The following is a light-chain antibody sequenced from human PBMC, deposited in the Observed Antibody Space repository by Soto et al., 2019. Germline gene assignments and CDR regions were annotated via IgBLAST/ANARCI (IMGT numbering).Light chain of an antibody. CDR1: SSDVGGYNY. Sequence: QSALTQPASVSGSPGQSITISCTGTSSDVGGYNYVSWYQQHPGKAPKLMIYDVSNRPSGVSNRFSGSKSGNTASLTISGLQAEDEADYYCSSYTSSSTSTVFGGGTKLTV. V-gene: IGLV2-14*01. CDR3: SSYTSSSTSTV. J-gene: IGLJ3*02. CDR2: DVS.